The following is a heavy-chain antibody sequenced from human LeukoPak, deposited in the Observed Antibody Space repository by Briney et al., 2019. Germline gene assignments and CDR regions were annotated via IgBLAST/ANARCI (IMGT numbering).Heavy chain of an antibody. J-gene: IGHJ3*01. V-gene: IGHV4-59*08. CDR2: THHRGNT. CDR1: GVSINDYF. CDR3: AGQFCGRDCSGPGAFDY. D-gene: IGHD2-21*02. Sequence: SEALSLTCTVSGVSINDYFWNWIRQTPGKGLEWIGYTHHRGNTNYNSSLASRVTISLDTSKHQFSLRLTSVTAADTAVYFCAGQFCGRDCSGPGAFDYWGQGTMVAVPS.